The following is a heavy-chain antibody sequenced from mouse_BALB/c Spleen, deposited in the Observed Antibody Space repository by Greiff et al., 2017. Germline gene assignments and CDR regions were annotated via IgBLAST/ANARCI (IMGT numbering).Heavy chain of an antibody. CDR2: ISSGSSTI. J-gene: IGHJ3*01. CDR3: AREDDFTAWFAY. Sequence: DVKLVESGGGLVQPGGSRKLSCAASGFTFSSFGMRWVRQAPEKGLEWVAYISSGSSTIYYADTVKGRFTISRDNPKNTLFLQMTSLRSEDTAMYYCAREDDFTAWFAYWGQGTLVTVSA. D-gene: IGHD2-4*01. V-gene: IGHV5-17*02. CDR1: GFTFSSFG.